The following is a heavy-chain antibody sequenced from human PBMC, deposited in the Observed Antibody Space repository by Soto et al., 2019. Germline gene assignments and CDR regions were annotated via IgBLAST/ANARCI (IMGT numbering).Heavy chain of an antibody. J-gene: IGHJ4*02. CDR3: ARAAGTI. V-gene: IGHV4-59*01. Sequence: QVQLQESGPGLVKPSETLSLTCTVSGGSISSYYWSWIRQPPGKGLEWIGYIYYSGSTNYNPSLKSRVTISVDTSKNQFSLKLSSVTAADTAVYYCARAAGTIWGQGTLVTVSS. CDR1: GGSISSYY. D-gene: IGHD6-13*01. CDR2: IYYSGST.